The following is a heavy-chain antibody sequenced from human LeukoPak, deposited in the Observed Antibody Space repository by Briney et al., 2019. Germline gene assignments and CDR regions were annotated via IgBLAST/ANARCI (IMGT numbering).Heavy chain of an antibody. CDR3: AGDHYYDSSGYYTRGAFDY. CDR2: ISYDGSNK. CDR1: GFTFSSYA. D-gene: IGHD3-22*01. Sequence: GGSLRLSCAASGFTFSSYAMHWVRQAPSKGLEWVAVISYDGSNKYYADSVKGRFTISRDNSKNTLYLQMNSLRAEDTAVYYCAGDHYYDSSGYYTRGAFDYWGQGTLVTVSS. V-gene: IGHV3-30-3*01. J-gene: IGHJ4*02.